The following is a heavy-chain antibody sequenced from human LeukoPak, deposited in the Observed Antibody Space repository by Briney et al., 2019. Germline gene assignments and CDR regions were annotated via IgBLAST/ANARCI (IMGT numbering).Heavy chain of an antibody. CDR2: IIPIFVTA. Sequence: SGEFSCNASGGTFSSYAISWGRRAPGQGLEWRGGIIPIFVTAISGQKFQGRVTITTDESTSTAYMELSSLRSEDTAVYYCARGGLVSLSAITTDTPGIEPTPLIHWFDPWGQGTLVTVSS. V-gene: IGHV1-69*05. CDR3: ARGGLVSLSAITTDTPGIEPTPLIHWFDP. CDR1: GGTFSSYA. J-gene: IGHJ5*02. D-gene: IGHD3-16*02.